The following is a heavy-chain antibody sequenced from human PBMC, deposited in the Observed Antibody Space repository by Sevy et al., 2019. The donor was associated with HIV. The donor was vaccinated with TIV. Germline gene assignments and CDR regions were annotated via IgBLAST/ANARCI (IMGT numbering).Heavy chain of an antibody. CDR2: IYPSDSDT. J-gene: IGHJ6*02. CDR3: ARGARGTLPAYYYYGMDV. CDR1: LYSFSNYW. V-gene: IGHV5-51*01. D-gene: IGHD1-1*01. Sequence: GESLKISCKGSLYSFSNYWIGWVRQMPGKGLAWMGIIYPSDSDTRYSPSFQGQVTISADKSINTAYLQWSSLKASDTAMYYCARGARGTLPAYYYYGMDVWGQGTMVTVSS.